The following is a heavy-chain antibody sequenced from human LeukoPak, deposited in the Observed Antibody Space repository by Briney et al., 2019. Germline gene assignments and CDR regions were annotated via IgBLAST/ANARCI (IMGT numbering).Heavy chain of an antibody. D-gene: IGHD6-13*01. CDR1: GFAFSTFA. CDR3: ARDPTYSSSLNWFDP. CDR2: ISSSSSTI. Sequence: GGSLRLSCAASGFAFSTFAMHWVRQAPGKGLEWVSYISSSSSTIYYADSVKGRFTISRDNAKNSLYLQMNSLRAEDTAVYYCARDPTYSSSLNWFDPWGQGTLVTVSS. J-gene: IGHJ5*02. V-gene: IGHV3-48*01.